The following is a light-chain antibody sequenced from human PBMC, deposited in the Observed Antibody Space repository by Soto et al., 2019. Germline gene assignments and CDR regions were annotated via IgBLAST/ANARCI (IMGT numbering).Light chain of an antibody. Sequence: EIVLTQSPGTLSLSPGERATLSCRASQNINKNLVWYQQKPGQAPRLLIYGASTRVTGIPARFSGLGSGTEFNLTISSLQSEDFAVYYCQQYNNWLTWTFGQGTKVDI. CDR1: QNINKN. CDR2: GAS. J-gene: IGKJ1*01. V-gene: IGKV3-15*01. CDR3: QQYNNWLTWT.